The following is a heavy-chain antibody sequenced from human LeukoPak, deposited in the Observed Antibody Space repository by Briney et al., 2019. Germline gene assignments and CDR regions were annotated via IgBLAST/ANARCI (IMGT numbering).Heavy chain of an antibody. Sequence: GASVKVSCKASGYTFTSYGISWVRQAPGQGLEWMGWISAYNGNTNYAQKLQGRVTMTTDTSTSTAYMELRSLRSDDTAVYYCARGRLDFWSGYTFDYWGQGTLVTVSS. V-gene: IGHV1-18*01. J-gene: IGHJ4*02. CDR3: ARGRLDFWSGYTFDY. CDR1: GYTFTSYG. CDR2: ISAYNGNT. D-gene: IGHD3-3*01.